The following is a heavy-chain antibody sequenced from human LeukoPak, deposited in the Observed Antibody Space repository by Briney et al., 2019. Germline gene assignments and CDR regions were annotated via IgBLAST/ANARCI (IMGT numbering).Heavy chain of an antibody. CDR3: ARGRHYYGSGSYYTIPDY. CDR1: GYTFTSYA. J-gene: IGHJ4*02. D-gene: IGHD3-10*01. V-gene: IGHV1-3*01. Sequence: ASVKVSCKASGYTFTSYAMHWVRQAPGQRLEWMGWINAGNGNTKYSQKFQGRVTITRDTSASTAYMELSSLRSEDTAVYYCARGRHYYGSGSYYTIPDYWGQGTLVTVPS. CDR2: INAGNGNT.